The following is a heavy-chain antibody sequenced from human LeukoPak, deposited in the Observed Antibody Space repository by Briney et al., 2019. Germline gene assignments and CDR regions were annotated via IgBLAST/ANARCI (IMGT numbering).Heavy chain of an antibody. V-gene: IGHV3-48*03. CDR3: VRSFAN. CDR1: GFIFNNYE. CDR2: ISSSDNTI. Sequence: GRSLRLSCAASGFIFNNYEMNWVRQAPGKGLEWVSYISSSDNTIKYADSVKGRFTISRDNPKNSQYLQMNSLRADDTAVYYCVRSFANWGQGTMVTVSS. J-gene: IGHJ3*02.